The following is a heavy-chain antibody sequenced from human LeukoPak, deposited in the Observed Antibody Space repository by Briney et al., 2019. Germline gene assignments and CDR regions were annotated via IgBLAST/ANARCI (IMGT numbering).Heavy chain of an antibody. Sequence: ASVKVSCKASGGTFSSSAISWVRQAPGQGLEWMGWINPNSGGTNYAQKFQGRVTMTRDTSISTAYMELSRLRSDDTAVYYCAREYGSGTEFDPWGQGTLVTVSS. V-gene: IGHV1-2*02. J-gene: IGHJ5*02. D-gene: IGHD3-10*01. CDR1: GGTFSSSA. CDR2: INPNSGGT. CDR3: AREYGSGTEFDP.